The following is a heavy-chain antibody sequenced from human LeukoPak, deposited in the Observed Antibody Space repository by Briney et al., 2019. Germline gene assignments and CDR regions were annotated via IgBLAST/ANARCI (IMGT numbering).Heavy chain of an antibody. J-gene: IGHJ6*02. CDR3: ANNYGSGSAVNYYYYGMDV. Sequence: GGSLRLSCAASGFTFSSYAMSWVRQAPGKGLEWVPAISGSGGSTYYADSVKGRFTISRDNSKNTLYLQMNSLRAEDTAVYYCANNYGSGSAVNYYYYGMDVWGQGTTVTVSS. D-gene: IGHD3-10*01. CDR2: ISGSGGST. CDR1: GFTFSSYA. V-gene: IGHV3-23*01.